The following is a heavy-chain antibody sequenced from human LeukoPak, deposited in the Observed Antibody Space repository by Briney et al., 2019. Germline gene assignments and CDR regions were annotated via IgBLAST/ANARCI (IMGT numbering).Heavy chain of an antibody. V-gene: IGHV3-33*01. CDR1: GFSFSSYG. Sequence: GGSLRLSCAASGFSFSSYGMHWVRQAPGKGLEWVAAIWYDGSNGYYEDSVKGRFTISRDNSKNTVYLQMDSLRVEDTAVYYCARPPQQRVWFFDDWGQGTLATVSS. J-gene: IGHJ4*02. D-gene: IGHD6-13*01. CDR3: ARPPQQRVWFFDD. CDR2: IWYDGSNG.